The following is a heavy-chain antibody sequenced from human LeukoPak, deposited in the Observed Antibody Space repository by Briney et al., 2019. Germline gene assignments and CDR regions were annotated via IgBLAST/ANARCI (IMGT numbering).Heavy chain of an antibody. V-gene: IGHV4-38-2*02. Sequence: PSETLSLTCTVSGYSISISYYWGWIRQPPGKGLEWIGSIYHSGITYYNPSLKSRVTISVDTSENQFSLRLSSVTAADTAIYYCARDSRPTTWGQGTLVTVSS. J-gene: IGHJ4*02. CDR3: ARDSRPTT. CDR2: IYHSGIT. D-gene: IGHD4-17*01. CDR1: GYSISISYY.